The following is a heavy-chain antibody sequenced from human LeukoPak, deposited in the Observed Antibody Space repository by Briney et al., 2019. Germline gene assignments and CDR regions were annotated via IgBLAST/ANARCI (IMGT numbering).Heavy chain of an antibody. CDR3: ARMGDYYDSSGYRHDAFDI. CDR2: IYSSGST. D-gene: IGHD3-22*01. V-gene: IGHV4-59*01. CDR1: GGSISYYY. Sequence: PSETLSLTCTVSGGSISYYYWNWIRQPPGKGLEWIGYIYSSGSTNYNPSLKSRVTISLDTSKNQFSLNLSSVTAADTAVYYCARMGDYYDSSGYRHDAFDIWGQGTMVTVSS. J-gene: IGHJ3*02.